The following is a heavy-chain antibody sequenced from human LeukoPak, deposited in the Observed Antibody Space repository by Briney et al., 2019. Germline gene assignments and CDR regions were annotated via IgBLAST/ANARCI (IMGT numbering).Heavy chain of an antibody. Sequence: GGSLRLSCAASGFTFSSYWMHWVRQAPGKGLVWVSRINTDGSSTSYAHSVKGRFTISRDNSKNTLYLQMNSLRAEDTAVYYCARGGPAAMVRGVIIAGYFDYWGQGTLVTVSS. J-gene: IGHJ4*02. CDR1: GFTFSSYW. CDR3: ARGGPAAMVRGVIIAGYFDY. CDR2: INTDGSST. V-gene: IGHV3-74*01. D-gene: IGHD3-10*01.